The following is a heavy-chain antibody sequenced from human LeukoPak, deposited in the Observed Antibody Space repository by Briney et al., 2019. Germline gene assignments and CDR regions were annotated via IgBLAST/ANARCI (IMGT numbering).Heavy chain of an antibody. D-gene: IGHD3-10*01. CDR1: GYTLTELS. V-gene: IGHV1-24*01. CDR3: ATDHNYYGSGSYLDY. CDR2: FDPEDGET. J-gene: IGHJ4*02. Sequence: ASVKVSCKVSGYTLTELSMHWVRQAPGKGPEWMGGFDPEDGETIYAQKFQGRVTMTEDTSTDTAYMELSSLRSEDTAVYYCATDHNYYGSGSYLDYWGQGTLVTVSS.